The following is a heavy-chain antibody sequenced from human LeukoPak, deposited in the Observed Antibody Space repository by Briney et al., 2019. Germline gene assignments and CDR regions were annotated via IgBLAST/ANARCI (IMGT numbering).Heavy chain of an antibody. CDR3: ARDFLQDHYGDYDPSYYFDY. J-gene: IGHJ4*02. Sequence: GGSLRLSCAASGFTFSSYSMNWVRQAPGKGLEWVSSISSSSSYIYYADSVKGRLTISGDNAKNSLYLQMNSLRAEDTAVYYCARDFLQDHYGDYDPSYYFDYWGQGTLVTVSS. D-gene: IGHD4-17*01. V-gene: IGHV3-21*01. CDR1: GFTFSSYS. CDR2: ISSSSSYI.